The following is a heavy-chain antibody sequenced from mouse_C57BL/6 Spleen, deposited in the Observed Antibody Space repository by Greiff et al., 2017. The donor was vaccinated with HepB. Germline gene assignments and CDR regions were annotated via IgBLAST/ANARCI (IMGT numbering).Heavy chain of an antibody. Sequence: LVRPGSSVKLSCKASGYTFTSYWMHWVKQRPIQGLEWIGNIDPSDSETYYNQKFKDKATLTVDKSSSTAYMQLSSLTSEDSAVYYCASDGNYSSWFAYWGQGTLVTVSA. CDR3: ASDGNYSSWFAY. V-gene: IGHV1-52*01. CDR2: IDPSDSET. D-gene: IGHD2-1*01. J-gene: IGHJ3*01. CDR1: GYTFTSYW.